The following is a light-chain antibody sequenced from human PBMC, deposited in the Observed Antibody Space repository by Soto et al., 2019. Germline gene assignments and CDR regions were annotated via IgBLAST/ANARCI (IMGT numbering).Light chain of an antibody. CDR1: SSDIGDYTY. CDR3: CSYAGSYTSWV. J-gene: IGLJ3*02. Sequence: QSALTQPRSVSGSPGQSVTISCTGTSSDIGDYTYVSWYQQHPGKAPELMIYDVSKRPSGVPDRFSGSKSGNTASLTISGLQADDEADYYCCSYAGSYTSWVFGGGTKLTVL. CDR2: DVS. V-gene: IGLV2-11*01.